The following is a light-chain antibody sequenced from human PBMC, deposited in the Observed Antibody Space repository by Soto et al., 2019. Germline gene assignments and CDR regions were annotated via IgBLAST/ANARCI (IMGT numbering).Light chain of an antibody. CDR1: SSDVGGYNY. CDR2: DVS. CDR3: SSYTSSSTLLYV. V-gene: IGLV2-14*01. Sequence: QSVLTQPTSVSGSPGQSITISCTGTSSDVGGYNYVSWSQQHPGKAPKLMIYDVSNRPSGVSNRFSGSKSGNTASLTISGLQAEDDADYYCSSYTSSSTLLYVFGTGTKLTVL. J-gene: IGLJ1*01.